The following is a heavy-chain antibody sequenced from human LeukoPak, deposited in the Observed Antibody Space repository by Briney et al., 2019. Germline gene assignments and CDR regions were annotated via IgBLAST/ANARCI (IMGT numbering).Heavy chain of an antibody. CDR1: GCTFGSHA. V-gene: IGHV3-30*15. CDR2: ISHDGNSQ. D-gene: IGHD3-16*02. J-gene: IGHJ4*02. CDR3: ARDILDFSRPGTGGIADLPDH. Sequence: GGTLRLSCAASGCTFGSHAMHWVRQAPGKGLEWVAAISHDGNSQHYADSVKGRFTISRDNSKTTLYLQMGSLRAEDTAVYYCARDILDFSRPGTGGIADLPDHWGQGTLVTVSS.